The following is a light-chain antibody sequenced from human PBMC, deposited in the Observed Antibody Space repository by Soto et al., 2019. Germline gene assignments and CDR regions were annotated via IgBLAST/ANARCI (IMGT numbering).Light chain of an antibody. CDR2: GAS. CDR3: QQYGPSPPYT. Sequence: EIVLTQSPGTLSLSPGESATLSCRASQSVDSNYLAWYQQKPGQAPRILIYGASNRVTGIPDRFTGSGSETDFTLTISKLEPEDFAVYYCQQYGPSPPYTFGQGTKVEIK. CDR1: QSVDSNY. J-gene: IGKJ2*01. V-gene: IGKV3-20*01.